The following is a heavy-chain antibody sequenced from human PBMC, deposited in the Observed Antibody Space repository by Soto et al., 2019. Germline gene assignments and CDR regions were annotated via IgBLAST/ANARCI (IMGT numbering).Heavy chain of an antibody. CDR3: AKEPRLQRVY. CDR1: GFPFGNYH. CDR2: ISAGGDGT. V-gene: IGHV3-23*01. D-gene: IGHD4-4*01. Sequence: PGGSLRLSCEASGFPFGNYHVSWVRQAPGKGLEWVAGISAGGDGTTYADSVKGRFTISRDNSRNTLYLQMNSLRVEDTAVYYCAKEPRLQRVYWGQGTLVTVS. J-gene: IGHJ4*01.